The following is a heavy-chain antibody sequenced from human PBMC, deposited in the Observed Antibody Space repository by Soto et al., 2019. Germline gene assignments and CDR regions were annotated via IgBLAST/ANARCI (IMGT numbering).Heavy chain of an antibody. J-gene: IGHJ4*02. CDR3: AKDRGDSGSYGCGY. CDR2: ISYDGSNK. D-gene: IGHD1-26*01. Sequence: QVQLVESGGGVVQPGRSLRLSCAASGFTFSSYGMHWVRQAPGKGLEWVAVISYDGSNKYYADSVKGRITISRDNSKNALYLQMNSLRAEDTAVYYCAKDRGDSGSYGCGYWGQGTLVTVSS. V-gene: IGHV3-30*18. CDR1: GFTFSSYG.